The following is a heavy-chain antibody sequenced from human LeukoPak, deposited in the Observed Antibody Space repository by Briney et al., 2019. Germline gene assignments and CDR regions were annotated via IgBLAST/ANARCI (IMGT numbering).Heavy chain of an antibody. CDR1: GFTFSSYW. D-gene: IGHD4-23*01. V-gene: IGHV3-74*01. CDR2: INSDGGST. CDR3: ARGSLRWVYYYYMDV. Sequence: PGGSLRLSCAASGFTFSSYWMHWVRQAPGKGLVWVSRINSDGGSTSYADSVKGRFTISRDNAKNTLYLQMNSLRAEDTAVYYCARGSLRWVYYYYMDVWGKGTTVTISS. J-gene: IGHJ6*03.